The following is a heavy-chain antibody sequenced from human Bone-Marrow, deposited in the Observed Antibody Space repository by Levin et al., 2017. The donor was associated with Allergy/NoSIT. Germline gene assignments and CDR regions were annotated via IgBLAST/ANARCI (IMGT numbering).Heavy chain of an antibody. CDR3: ARARIVGAGHFGF. J-gene: IGHJ4*02. Sequence: ASVKVSCKASGYAFADYYIHWVRQAPGQGLEYMGRINPHVGDAKYEQKFQGRVTLTRDTSISTAYMELSSLRSDDTAVYFFARARIVGAGHFGFWGQGTLVTVSS. CDR2: INPHVGDA. V-gene: IGHV1-2*06. D-gene: IGHD1-26*01. CDR1: GYAFADYY.